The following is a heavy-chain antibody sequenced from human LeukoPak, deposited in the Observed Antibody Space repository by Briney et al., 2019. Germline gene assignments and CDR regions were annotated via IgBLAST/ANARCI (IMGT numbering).Heavy chain of an antibody. D-gene: IGHD3-10*01. CDR2: ISSSGSTI. V-gene: IGHV3-11*01. CDR3: ARDSHFGYYGSGSYYDYYYGVDV. Sequence: GGSLRLSCAASGFTFSDYYMSWIRQAPGKGLEWVSYISSSGSTIYYADSVKGRFTISRDNAKNSLYLQMNSLRAEDTAVYYCARDSHFGYYGSGSYYDYYYGVDVWGQGTTVTVSS. J-gene: IGHJ6*02. CDR1: GFTFSDYY.